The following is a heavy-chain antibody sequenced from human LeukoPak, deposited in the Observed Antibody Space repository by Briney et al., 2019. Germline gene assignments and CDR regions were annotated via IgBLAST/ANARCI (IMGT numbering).Heavy chain of an antibody. CDR1: GGSFSGHY. CDR2: INHSGST. Sequence: SETLSLTCAVYGGSFSGHYCSWIRQPPGKGLEWIGEINHSGSTNYNPSLKSRVTISVDTSKNQFSLKLSSVTAADTAVYYCARGLAAAGFDPWGQGTLVTVSS. V-gene: IGHV4-34*01. CDR3: ARGLAAAGFDP. J-gene: IGHJ5*02. D-gene: IGHD6-13*01.